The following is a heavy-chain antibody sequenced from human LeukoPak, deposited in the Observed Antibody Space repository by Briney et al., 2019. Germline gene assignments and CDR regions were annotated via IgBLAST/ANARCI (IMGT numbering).Heavy chain of an antibody. CDR2: IRYDGSNK. D-gene: IGHD3-9*01. V-gene: IGHV3-30*02. CDR1: GFTFSSYG. Sequence: PGGPLRLSRAASGFTFSSYGMHWVRQAPGKGLEWVAFIRYDGSNKYYADSVKGRFTISRDNSKNTLYLQMNSLRAEDTAVYYCAKDDYDILTGYPYPECWGQGTLVTVSS. CDR3: AKDDYDILTGYPYPEC. J-gene: IGHJ4*02.